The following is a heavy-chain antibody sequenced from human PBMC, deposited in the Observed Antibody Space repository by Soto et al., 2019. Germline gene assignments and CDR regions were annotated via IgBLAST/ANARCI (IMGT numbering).Heavy chain of an antibody. CDR2: ISWNSGSI. J-gene: IGHJ3*02. CDR1: GFTFDDYA. V-gene: IGHV3-9*01. Sequence: PGGSLRLSCAASGFTFDDYAMHWVRQAPGKGLEWVSGISWNSGSIGYADSVKGRFTISRDNAKNSLYLQMNSLRAEDTALYYCAKDIWYYYDSSGPGAFDIWGQGTMVTVSS. CDR3: AKDIWYYYDSSGPGAFDI. D-gene: IGHD3-22*01.